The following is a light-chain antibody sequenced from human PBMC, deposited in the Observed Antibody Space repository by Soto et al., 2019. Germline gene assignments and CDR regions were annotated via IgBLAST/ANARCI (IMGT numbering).Light chain of an antibody. CDR2: AAS. Sequence: DIQMTQSPSSLSASVGDRVTITCRASQTISSYLNWYQQKPGKAPKLLIYAASILQNGVPSRFSGSGSGIDFTLTISRLQPEDFASYYCQQSHSIPYTFGQGTKLEIK. CDR1: QTISSY. J-gene: IGKJ2*01. V-gene: IGKV1-39*01. CDR3: QQSHSIPYT.